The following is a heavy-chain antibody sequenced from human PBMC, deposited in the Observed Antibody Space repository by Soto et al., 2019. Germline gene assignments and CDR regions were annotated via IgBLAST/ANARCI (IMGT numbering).Heavy chain of an antibody. Sequence: PGGSLRLSCAASGFTFSSYAMSWVRQAPGKGLEWVSAISGSGGSTYYADSVKGRFTISRDNSKNTLYLQMNSLRAEDTAVYYCAKDQGRVFYYYYYGMDVWGQGTTVTVSS. CDR3: AKDQGRVFYYYYYGMDV. D-gene: IGHD6-6*01. V-gene: IGHV3-23*01. J-gene: IGHJ6*02. CDR2: ISGSGGST. CDR1: GFTFSSYA.